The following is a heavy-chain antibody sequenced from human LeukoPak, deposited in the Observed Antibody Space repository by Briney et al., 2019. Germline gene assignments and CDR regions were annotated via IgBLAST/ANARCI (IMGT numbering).Heavy chain of an antibody. CDR3: ARGNFGRCGAGSCYSAY. V-gene: IGHV4-34*01. Sequence: PSETLSLTCAVYGGSFSNYYWSWIRQPPGKGLEWIGEISHSGRTNYNPSLKSRVTISVDPSKNQFSLKLNSMTAADTAVYYCARGNFGRCGAGSCYSAYWGQGTLVTVSS. CDR2: ISHSGRT. CDR1: GGSFSNYY. J-gene: IGHJ4*02. D-gene: IGHD2-15*01.